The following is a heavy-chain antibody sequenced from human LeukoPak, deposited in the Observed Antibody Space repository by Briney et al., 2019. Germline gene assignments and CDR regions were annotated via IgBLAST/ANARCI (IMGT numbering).Heavy chain of an antibody. V-gene: IGHV3-7*01. D-gene: IGHD3-16*01. J-gene: IGHJ4*02. CDR1: GFTFSSYW. CDR2: IKQDGSEK. Sequence: GGSLRLSCAASGFTFSSYWMSWVRQAPGKGLEWVANIKQDGSEKYYVDSVKGRFTISRDNAKNSLYLQMNSLRAEDTAVYYCASAPRGLIFDYWGQGTLVTVSS. CDR3: ASAPRGLIFDY.